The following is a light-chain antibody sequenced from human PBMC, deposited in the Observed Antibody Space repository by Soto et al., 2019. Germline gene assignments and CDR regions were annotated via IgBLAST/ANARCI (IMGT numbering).Light chain of an antibody. CDR2: GAS. V-gene: IGKV3-20*01. CDR3: QQYGSSPWT. CDR1: QSVSSSY. J-gene: IGKJ1*01. Sequence: ESVLTQSPGTLSLSPGERATLSCRASQSVSSSYLAWYQQKPGQAPRLLIYGASSRATGIPDRFSGSGSGTDFTLTISRLEPEDFAVYYCQQYGSSPWTFGQGSKVAI.